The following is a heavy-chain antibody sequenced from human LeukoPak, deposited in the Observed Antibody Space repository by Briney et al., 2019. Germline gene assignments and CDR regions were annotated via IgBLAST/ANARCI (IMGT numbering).Heavy chain of an antibody. Sequence: SETLSLTCAVSGGSISSSNWWSWVRQPPGKGLEWIGEIYHGGSTNYNPSLKSRVTISVDKSKNQFSLKLSSVTAADTAVYYCARSNYYDSSGYYYGWFDPWGQGTLVTVSS. J-gene: IGHJ5*02. CDR1: GGSISSSNW. CDR2: IYHGGST. CDR3: ARSNYYDSSGYYYGWFDP. D-gene: IGHD3-22*01. V-gene: IGHV4-4*02.